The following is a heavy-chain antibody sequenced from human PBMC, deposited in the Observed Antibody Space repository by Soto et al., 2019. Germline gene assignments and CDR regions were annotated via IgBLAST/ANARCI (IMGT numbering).Heavy chain of an antibody. D-gene: IGHD3-22*01. CDR2: VSVSGGTT. J-gene: IGHJ4*02. CDR3: AKGLYYSDSSGDRRFDY. V-gene: IGHV3-23*01. Sequence: GGSLRLSCADSGFMFNNYAMSWVRQAPGKGLEWVSTVSVSGGTTYYADSLKGRFTISRDNSKKTVYLQMNRLRADDTAIYYFAKGLYYSDSSGDRRFDYWGPGTLVTVYS. CDR1: GFMFNNYA.